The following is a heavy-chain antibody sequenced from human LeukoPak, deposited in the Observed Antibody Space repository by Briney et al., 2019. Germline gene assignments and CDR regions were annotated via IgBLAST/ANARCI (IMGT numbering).Heavy chain of an antibody. V-gene: IGHV3-74*01. J-gene: IGHJ4*02. CDR1: GFTFSSYW. D-gene: IGHD3-22*01. Sequence: PGGSLRLSCAASGFTFSSYWMHWVRQAPGKGLVWVSRINSDGSSTAYADSVKGRFTISRDNDKNTLHLHMNSLRDEDTAVYYCAREGPDSSGYYSDYWGQGTLVTVSS. CDR2: INSDGSST. CDR3: AREGPDSSGYYSDY.